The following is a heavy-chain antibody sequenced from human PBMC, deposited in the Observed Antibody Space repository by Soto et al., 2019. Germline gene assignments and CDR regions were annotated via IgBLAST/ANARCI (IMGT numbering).Heavy chain of an antibody. CDR2: IKEDGSEK. CDR3: ARVRSRGVGAVYIHYYGIDV. J-gene: IGHJ6*02. Sequence: EVQLVESGGGLLQPGGSLRLSCAASGFTFSDYWMTWVRQAPGKGLEWVANIKEDGSEKYYVDSVKGRFTISRDNAKNTLYLQMNGLIVEDTAMYYCARVRSRGVGAVYIHYYGIDVWGPGTTVTVSS. CDR1: GFTFSDYW. D-gene: IGHD3-3*01. V-gene: IGHV3-7*03.